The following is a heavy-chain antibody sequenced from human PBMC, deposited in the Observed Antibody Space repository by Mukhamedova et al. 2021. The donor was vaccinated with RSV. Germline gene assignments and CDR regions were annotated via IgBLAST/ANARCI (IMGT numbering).Heavy chain of an antibody. CDR2: INPSGGST. V-gene: IGHV1-46*01. J-gene: IGHJ4*01. Sequence: WVGIINPSGGSTSYAQKFQGRVTMTRDTSTSTVYMDLSSLRSEDTAVYYCARSIAASLRFDYCGHGTLVTVSS. D-gene: IGHD6-13*01. CDR3: ARSIAASLRFDY.